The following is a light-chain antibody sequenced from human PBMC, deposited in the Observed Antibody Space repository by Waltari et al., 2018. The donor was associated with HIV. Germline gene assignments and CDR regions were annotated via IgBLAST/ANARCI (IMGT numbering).Light chain of an antibody. CDR1: QGINKH. CDR2: AAS. Sequence: DIQMTQSPSSLSASVGDRVTITCRVSQGINKHLAWYQQKPGKVPKLLIYAASTLQSGVPSRFSGRGSGTDFTLTISSLQPEDVATYSCQKYNSGRTFGQGTKVEI. V-gene: IGKV1-27*01. J-gene: IGKJ1*01. CDR3: QKYNSGRT.